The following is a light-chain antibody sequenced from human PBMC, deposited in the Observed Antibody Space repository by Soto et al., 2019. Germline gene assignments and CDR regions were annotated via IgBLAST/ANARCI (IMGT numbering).Light chain of an antibody. Sequence: QSVLTQPPSVSEAPRQRVTISCSGSSSNIGNSAVNWYQQLPGKAPKLLIYYDDLLPSGVSDRFSGSKSGTSASLAISGLQSEDEADYYCAAWHDSLNGVVFGGGTKVTVL. J-gene: IGLJ2*01. CDR2: YDD. CDR3: AAWHDSLNGVV. V-gene: IGLV1-36*01. CDR1: SSNIGNSA.